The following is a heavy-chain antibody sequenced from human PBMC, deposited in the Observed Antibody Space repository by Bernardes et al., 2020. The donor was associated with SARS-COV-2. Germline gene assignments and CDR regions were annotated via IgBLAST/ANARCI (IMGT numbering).Heavy chain of an antibody. J-gene: IGHJ6*02. D-gene: IGHD1-26*01. CDR3: ARREWEPRYGMDD. Sequence: GSLRLSCEASGFTVSNNYMTWVRQAPGKGLQWVSVIYSGGTTYYADSVRGRFTISRDNSKNTLYLQMNSLRVEDTAVYYCARREWEPRYGMDDWGQGTTVTVSS. CDR2: IYSGGTT. CDR1: GFTVSNNY. V-gene: IGHV3-53*01.